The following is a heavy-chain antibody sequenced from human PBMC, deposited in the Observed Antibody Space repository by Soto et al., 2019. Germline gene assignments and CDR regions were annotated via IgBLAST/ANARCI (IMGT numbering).Heavy chain of an antibody. Sequence: GGSLRLSCAASGFTFSSYAMSWVRQAPGKGLEWVSAISGSGGSTYYADSVKGRFTISRDNSKNTLYLQMNSLRAEDTAVYYCAKDRDCSGGSCSGAFDIWGQGTMVTVSS. J-gene: IGHJ3*02. CDR2: ISGSGGST. D-gene: IGHD2-15*01. V-gene: IGHV3-23*01. CDR1: GFTFSSYA. CDR3: AKDRDCSGGSCSGAFDI.